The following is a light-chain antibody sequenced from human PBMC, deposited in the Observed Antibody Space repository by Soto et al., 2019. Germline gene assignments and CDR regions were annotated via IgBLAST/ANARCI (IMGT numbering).Light chain of an antibody. CDR2: KAS. Sequence: DIQMTQSSSTLSGSVGDRFTITCRASQTISSWLAWYQQKPGKAPKLLIYKASTLKSGVPSRFSGSGSGTEFTLTISSLQPDDFATYYCQHYNSYSEAFGQGTKVDNK. CDR3: QHYNSYSEA. V-gene: IGKV1-5*03. J-gene: IGKJ1*01. CDR1: QTISSW.